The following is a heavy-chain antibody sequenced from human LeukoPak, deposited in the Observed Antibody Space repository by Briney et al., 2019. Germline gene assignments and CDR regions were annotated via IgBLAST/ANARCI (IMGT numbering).Heavy chain of an antibody. CDR1: GFTFSSYT. J-gene: IGHJ4*02. CDR3: AALARDY. Sequence: GGSLRLSCAASGFTFSSYTMNWVRQAPGKGLEWVSVIHNDGSTYYADSVKGRLTISRDNSKNTLYFQMNSLTVEDTAVYYCAALARDYWGQGTLVTVSS. CDR2: IHNDGST. D-gene: IGHD3-3*02. V-gene: IGHV3-53*01.